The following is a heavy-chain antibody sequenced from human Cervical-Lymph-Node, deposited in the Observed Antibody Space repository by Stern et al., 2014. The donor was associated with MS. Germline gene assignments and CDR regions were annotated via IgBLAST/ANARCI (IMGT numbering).Heavy chain of an antibody. CDR1: GFTFSSYG. D-gene: IGHD3-10*01. CDR2: ISYDGSDT. Sequence: VHLVESGGGVVQPGRSLRLTCTVSGFTFSSYGMHWVRQAPGKGLEWVSVISYDGSDTYYAEAVKGRFTISRDNTKNTLYLEMRRLRREDTAVYYCAKRGITEVRGVRLGDYWGPGTLVIVSS. J-gene: IGHJ4*02. CDR3: AKRGITEVRGVRLGDY. V-gene: IGHV3-30*18.